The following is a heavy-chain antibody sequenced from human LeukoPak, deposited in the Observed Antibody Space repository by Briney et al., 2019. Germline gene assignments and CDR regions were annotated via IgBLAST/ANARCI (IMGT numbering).Heavy chain of an antibody. J-gene: IGHJ4*02. CDR1: GFIVSRNY. CDR3: ARSWDARLNFDY. Sequence: GGSLRLSCAASGFIVSRNYMNWVRQSPGKALEWVSVIYSGGNTYYADSVKGRFTISRDNSKNTVNLQMNDLRAEDTAVYYCARSWDARLNFDYWGQGTLVTVSS. D-gene: IGHD1-26*01. V-gene: IGHV3-66*02. CDR2: IYSGGNT.